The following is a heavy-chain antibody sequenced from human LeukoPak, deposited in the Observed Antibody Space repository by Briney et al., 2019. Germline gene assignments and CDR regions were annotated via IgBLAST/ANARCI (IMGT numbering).Heavy chain of an antibody. CDR3: ARDAGVRCSGGSCYRLDV. D-gene: IGHD2-15*01. Sequence: SETLSLTCAVYGGSFSGYYWSWIRQPPGRGLEWIGEINHSGSTNYNPSLKSRVTISVDTSKNQFSLKLSSVTAADTAVYYCARDAGVRCSGGSCYRLDVWGKGTTVTVSS. V-gene: IGHV4-34*01. CDR1: GGSFSGYY. CDR2: INHSGST. J-gene: IGHJ6*04.